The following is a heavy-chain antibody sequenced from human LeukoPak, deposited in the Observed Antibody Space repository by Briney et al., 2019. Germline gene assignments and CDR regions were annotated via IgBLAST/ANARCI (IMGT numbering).Heavy chain of an antibody. J-gene: IGHJ4*02. CDR3: AKHSSSWHYFDY. CDR2: ISGSGGT. CDR1: GFTFSTYG. V-gene: IGHV3-23*01. D-gene: IGHD6-13*01. Sequence: GGSLRLSCAASGFTFSTYGMSWVRQAPGKGLEWVSAISGSGGTYFADSVKGRFTISRDNSKNTLFLQMDSLRADDTAVYYCAKHSSSWHYFDYWGQGTLVTVSS.